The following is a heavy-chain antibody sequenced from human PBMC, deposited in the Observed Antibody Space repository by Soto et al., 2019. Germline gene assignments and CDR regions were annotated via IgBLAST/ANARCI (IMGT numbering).Heavy chain of an antibody. CDR3: AKGGVRGVQMDV. Sequence: EVQLLESGGGLVQPGGSLRLSCAASGFIFSRYAMTWVRQAPGKGLEWVSAITGGGFSTYYTDSVKGRFTISRDNSKNTRYLQMNRLRAEDTAVYFCAKGGVRGVQMDVWGQGTTVTVSS. CDR1: GFIFSRYA. CDR2: ITGGGFST. J-gene: IGHJ6*02. D-gene: IGHD3-10*01. V-gene: IGHV3-23*01.